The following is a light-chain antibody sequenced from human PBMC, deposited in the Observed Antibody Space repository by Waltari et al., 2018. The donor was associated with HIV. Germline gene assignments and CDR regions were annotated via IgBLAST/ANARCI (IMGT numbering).Light chain of an antibody. J-gene: IGKJ2*01. Sequence: DIVMTQSPDSLAVSLGARDTLNCTSSPSVLYSSNNKNYLAWYQQKPGQPPKLLISWASARESGVPDRFSGSGSGKHFTLTISSLQAEDVAVYYCQQYYSTPPYTFGQGTKLEIK. CDR3: QQYYSTPPYT. CDR1: PSVLYSSNNKNY. V-gene: IGKV4-1*01. CDR2: WAS.